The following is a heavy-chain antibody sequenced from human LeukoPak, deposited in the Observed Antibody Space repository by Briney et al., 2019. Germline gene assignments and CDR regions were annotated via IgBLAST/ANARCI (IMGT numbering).Heavy chain of an antibody. CDR1: GFTFTNYV. D-gene: IGHD6-19*01. CDR2: ISGGGGTT. Sequence: GGSLRLSCAASGFTFTNYVVSGVRQAPGKGLEWVSTISGGGGTTYYADSGKGRFAISRDNSKDTLYLQMNSLRAEDTAVYYCAKDHNSGWYRLGDYWGQGTLVTVSS. J-gene: IGHJ4*02. V-gene: IGHV3-23*01. CDR3: AKDHNSGWYRLGDY.